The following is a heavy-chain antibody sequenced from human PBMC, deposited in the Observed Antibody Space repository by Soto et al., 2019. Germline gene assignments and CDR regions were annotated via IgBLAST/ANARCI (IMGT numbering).Heavy chain of an antibody. J-gene: IGHJ6*02. V-gene: IGHV1-2*04. CDR2: INPNSGGT. Sequence: ASVKVSCKASGYTFTGYYMHWVRQAPGQGLEWMGWINPNSGGTNYAQKYQGWVNMTRDTSISTAYMELSRLRSDDTAVYYCARDRLAAAGTDYYGMDVWGQGTTVTVSS. CDR1: GYTFTGYY. D-gene: IGHD6-13*01. CDR3: ARDRLAAAGTDYYGMDV.